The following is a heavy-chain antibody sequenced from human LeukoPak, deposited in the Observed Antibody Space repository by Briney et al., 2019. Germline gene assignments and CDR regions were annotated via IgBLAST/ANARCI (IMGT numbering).Heavy chain of an antibody. V-gene: IGHV1-69*04. CDR3: ASLYRAATRAGLAY. J-gene: IGHJ4*02. CDR2: IIPILGIA. Sequence: SVKVSCKASGGTFSSYAISWARQAPGQGLEWMGRIIPILGIANYAQKFQGRVTITADKSTSTAYMELSSLRSEDTAVYYCASLYRAATRAGLAYWGQGTLVTVSS. D-gene: IGHD6-25*01. CDR1: GGTFSSYA.